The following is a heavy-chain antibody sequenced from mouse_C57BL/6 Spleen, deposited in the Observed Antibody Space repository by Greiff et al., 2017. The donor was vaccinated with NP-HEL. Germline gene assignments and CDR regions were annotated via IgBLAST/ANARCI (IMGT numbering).Heavy chain of an antibody. J-gene: IGHJ3*01. V-gene: IGHV1-26*01. CDR2: INPNNGGT. D-gene: IGHD1-1*01. CDR1: GYTFTDYY. CDR3: ARAIYYYGSSPAWFAY. Sequence: EVQLQQSGPELVKPGASVKISCKASGYTFTDYYMNWVKQSHGKSLEWIGDINPNNGGTSYNQKFKGKATLTVDKSSSTAYMELRSLTSEDSAVYDCARAIYYYGSSPAWFAYWGQGTLVTVSA.